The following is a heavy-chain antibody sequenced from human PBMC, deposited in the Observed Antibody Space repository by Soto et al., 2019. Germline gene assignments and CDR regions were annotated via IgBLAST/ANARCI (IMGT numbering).Heavy chain of an antibody. J-gene: IGHJ6*02. Sequence: SLRLSCAASGFRFDDYAMHWVRQAPGKGLEWVSGISWSSGSIGYAASVKGRFTISRDNDGNSLFLQMNGLRSDDTALYYCARTTVTNGFYYGMDLWGQGTMVTVSS. CDR2: ISWSSGSI. CDR1: GFRFDDYA. CDR3: ARTTVTNGFYYGMDL. D-gene: IGHD4-17*01. V-gene: IGHV3-9*01.